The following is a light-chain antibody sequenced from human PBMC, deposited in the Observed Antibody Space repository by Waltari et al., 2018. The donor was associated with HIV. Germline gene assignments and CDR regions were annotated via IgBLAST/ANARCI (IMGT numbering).Light chain of an antibody. Sequence: SALTQPAPVSGFPGQSITISCTGADSDFGFYNFFSWYHQPPGTVPKVILYEVDSRASGVSDRFSGSKSGNTASLTISGLQTEDEADYYCASYTANHTVMFGGGTKVTVL. J-gene: IGLJ3*02. CDR2: EVD. V-gene: IGLV2-14*01. CDR3: ASYTANHTVM. CDR1: DSDFGFYNF.